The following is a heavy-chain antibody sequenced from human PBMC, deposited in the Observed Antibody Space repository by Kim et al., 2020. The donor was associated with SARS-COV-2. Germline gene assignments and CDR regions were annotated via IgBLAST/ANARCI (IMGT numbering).Heavy chain of an antibody. CDR1: GFTFSSYW. CDR2: IKQDGSEK. V-gene: IGHV3-7*05. D-gene: IGHD5-12*01. Sequence: GGSLRLSCAASGFTFSSYWMSWVRQAPGKGLEWVANIKQDGSEKYYVDSVKGRFTISRDNAKNSLYLQMNSLRAEDTAVYYCARESGYSGYANIPPAARYFDYWGQGTLVTVSS. J-gene: IGHJ4*02. CDR3: ARESGYSGYANIPPAARYFDY.